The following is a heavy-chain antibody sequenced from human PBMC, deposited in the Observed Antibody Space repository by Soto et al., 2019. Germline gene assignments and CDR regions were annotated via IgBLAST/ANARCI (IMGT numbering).Heavy chain of an antibody. D-gene: IGHD3-3*01. CDR3: ARDGHFDFWRDPGFDP. J-gene: IGHJ5*02. Sequence: QVQLVQSRAEVKKPGSSVKVSCKASGGTFSSYTVNWVRQAPGQGLEWMGGLIPMFATAGYAQKFQGRLTITADESTNTAFMELSSLRFEDTAIYYCARDGHFDFWRDPGFDPWGQGTLVTVSS. CDR2: LIPMFATA. CDR1: GGTFSSYT. V-gene: IGHV1-69*01.